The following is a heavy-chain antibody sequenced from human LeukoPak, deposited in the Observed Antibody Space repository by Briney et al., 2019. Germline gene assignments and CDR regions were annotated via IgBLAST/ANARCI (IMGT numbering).Heavy chain of an antibody. CDR2: IWYDGSNK. D-gene: IGHD3-22*01. J-gene: IGHJ4*02. V-gene: IGHV3-33*01. Sequence: GRSLRLSCAAPGFTFSSYGMHWVRQAPGKGLEWVAVIWYDGSNKYYADSVKGRFTISRDNSKNTLYLQMNSLRAEDTAVYYCARSDYYDSSGYSNYWGQGTLVTVSS. CDR3: ARSDYYDSSGYSNY. CDR1: GFTFSSYG.